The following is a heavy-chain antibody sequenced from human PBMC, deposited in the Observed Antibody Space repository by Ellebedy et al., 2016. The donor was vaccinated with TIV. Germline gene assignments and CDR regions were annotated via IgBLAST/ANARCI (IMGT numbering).Heavy chain of an antibody. CDR1: GASISSNNW. CDR2: LFHTGRT. CDR3: ARILTAYYNQYYDGMGV. Sequence: SETLSLXXAVSGASISSNNWWSLVRQPPGNGLEWIGDLFHTGRTNYNPSLKSRVTISVEKSKNQFSLVLRSVTAADTAIYYCARILTAYYNQYYDGMGVWGQGTTVTVSS. V-gene: IGHV4-4*02. D-gene: IGHD3-9*01. J-gene: IGHJ6*02.